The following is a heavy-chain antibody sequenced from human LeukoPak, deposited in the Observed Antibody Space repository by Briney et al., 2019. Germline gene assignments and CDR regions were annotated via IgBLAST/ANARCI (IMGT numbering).Heavy chain of an antibody. V-gene: IGHV2-5*01. Sequence: ESGPTLVKPTQTLTLTCTFSGFSLSTSGVGVGWIRQPPGKALEWLGIIYWNDDKRYSPSLKSRLTITKDTSKNQVVLTITNMDPVDTATYFCAHEGYCSTASCYYFDHWGQGTLVTAS. CDR1: GFSLSTSGVG. D-gene: IGHD2-2*01. CDR3: AHEGYCSTASCYYFDH. J-gene: IGHJ4*02. CDR2: IYWNDDK.